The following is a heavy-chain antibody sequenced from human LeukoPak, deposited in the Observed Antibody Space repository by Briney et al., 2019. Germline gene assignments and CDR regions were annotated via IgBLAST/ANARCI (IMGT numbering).Heavy chain of an antibody. CDR2: ISSSGSTI. V-gene: IGHV3-48*03. Sequence: GSLRLSCAASGFTFSSYEMNWVRQAPGKGLEWVSYISSSGSTIYYADSVKGRFTISRDNAKNSLYLQMNTLRAEDTAMYYCARDRSISGVVTLDYWGQGALVTVSS. CDR3: ARDRSISGVVTLDY. D-gene: IGHD3-3*01. J-gene: IGHJ4*02. CDR1: GFTFSSYE.